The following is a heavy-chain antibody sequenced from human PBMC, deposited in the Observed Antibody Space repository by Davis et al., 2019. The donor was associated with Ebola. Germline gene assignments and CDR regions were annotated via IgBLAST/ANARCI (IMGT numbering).Heavy chain of an antibody. CDR2: IYYSGST. J-gene: IGHJ6*03. Sequence: LRLSCTVSGGSISRGGSYWTWIRQHPGKGLEWIGYIYYSGSTYYKPSLKSRVTISLDTSKNQFSLNLYSVTAADTAMYYCARDLRYGSSGYDYYFYMDVWGKGTTVTVSS. CDR1: GGSISRGGSY. CDR3: ARDLRYGSSGYDYYFYMDV. D-gene: IGHD3-22*01. V-gene: IGHV4-31*03.